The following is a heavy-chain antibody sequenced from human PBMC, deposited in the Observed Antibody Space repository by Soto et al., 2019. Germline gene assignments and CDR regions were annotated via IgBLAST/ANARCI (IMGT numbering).Heavy chain of an antibody. CDR3: ATDYAGYYYYIDV. CDR1: GFTFDDFA. CDR2: INWNSGDI. V-gene: IGHV3-9*01. J-gene: IGHJ6*03. Sequence: EVQLVESGGGLVQPGRSLRLSCAASGFTFDDFAMHWVRQAPGKGLEWVSGINWNSGDINYADSVKGRFTISRDNAKNTLYLQMKSLLADEAALYYCATDYAGYYYYIDVWGKGTTVTVSS.